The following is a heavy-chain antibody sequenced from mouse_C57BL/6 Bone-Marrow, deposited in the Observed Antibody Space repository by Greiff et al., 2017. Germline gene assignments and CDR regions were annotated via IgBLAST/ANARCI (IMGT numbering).Heavy chain of an antibody. D-gene: IGHD2-1*01. V-gene: IGHV1-76*01. Sequence: VKLMESGAELVRPGASVKLSCKASGYTFTDYYINWVKQRPGQGLEWIARIYPGSGNTYYNEKFKGKATLTAEKSSSTAYMQLSSLTSEDSAVYFCAIIYYGYSMDYWGQGTTLTVSS. CDR3: AIIYYGYSMDY. J-gene: IGHJ4*01. CDR2: IYPGSGNT. CDR1: GYTFTDYY.